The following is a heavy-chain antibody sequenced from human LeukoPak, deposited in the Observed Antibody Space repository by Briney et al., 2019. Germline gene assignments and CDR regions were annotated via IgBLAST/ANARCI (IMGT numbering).Heavy chain of an antibody. V-gene: IGHV3-23*01. Sequence: PGGSLRLSGAASGFTFSSNAMSWVRQAPGKGLEWVSAISGSSSSGRTFYADSVKGRFTISRDNSKNTLYLQMNSLRAEDTAIYYCAKMRWELNYFDYWGQGTLATVSS. CDR1: GFTFSSNA. D-gene: IGHD4-23*01. CDR2: ISGSSSSGRT. CDR3: AKMRWELNYFDY. J-gene: IGHJ4*02.